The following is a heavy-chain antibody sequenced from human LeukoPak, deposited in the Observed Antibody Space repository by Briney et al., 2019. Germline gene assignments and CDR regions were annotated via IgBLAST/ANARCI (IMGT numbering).Heavy chain of an antibody. CDR1: GFTFSSYG. CDR3: ARDRGYSYGHCFDY. V-gene: IGHV3-33*01. CDR2: IWFDGSNK. D-gene: IGHD5-18*01. J-gene: IGHJ4*02. Sequence: GRSLRLSCAASGFTFSSYGMHWVRQAPGKGLEWVALIWFDGSNKYYADSVKGRFTISRDNSKNKLYLQMDSLRDEDTAVYYCARDRGYSYGHCFDYWGQGTLVTVSS.